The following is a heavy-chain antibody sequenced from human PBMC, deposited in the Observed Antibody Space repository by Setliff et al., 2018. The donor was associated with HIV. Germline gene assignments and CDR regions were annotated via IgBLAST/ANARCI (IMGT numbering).Heavy chain of an antibody. J-gene: IGHJ4*02. V-gene: IGHV4-38-2*01. Sequence: PSETLSLTCAVSGYSISSGYYWGWIRQPPGKGLEWVGSIYHSGTTYYNPSLKSRATISLDTSKNQFSLRLSSVTASDTAVYYCARQAIFGYYDSSGYLDYWGQGTLVTVSS. D-gene: IGHD3-22*01. CDR3: ARQAIFGYYDSSGYLDY. CDR2: IYHSGTT. CDR1: GYSISSGYY.